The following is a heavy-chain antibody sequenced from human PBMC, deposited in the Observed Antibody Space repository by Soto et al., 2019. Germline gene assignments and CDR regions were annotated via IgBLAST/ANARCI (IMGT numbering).Heavy chain of an antibody. V-gene: IGHV1-2*04. J-gene: IGHJ6*02. CDR1: GYTFTGYY. D-gene: IGHD6-13*01. Sequence: ASVKVSCKASGYTFTGYYMHWVRQAPGQGLEWMGWINPNSGGTNYAQKFQGWVTMTRDTSISTAYMELSRLRSDDTAVYYCARDHTYSTRPTKHFYYYYYGMDVWGQGTTVTVSS. CDR3: ARDHTYSTRPTKHFYYYYYGMDV. CDR2: INPNSGGT.